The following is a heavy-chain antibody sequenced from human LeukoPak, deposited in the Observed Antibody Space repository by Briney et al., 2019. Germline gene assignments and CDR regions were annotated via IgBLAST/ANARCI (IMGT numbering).Heavy chain of an antibody. Sequence: SETLSLTCTVSGGSITNYYWSWIRQPPGKGLEYIGFIYHSGSTNYNPPLKSRVTMSVDKSKNQFSLKLRSVTAADTAVYYCARNSGDYWGQGTLVTVSS. J-gene: IGHJ4*02. V-gene: IGHV4-59*12. CDR3: ARNSGDY. CDR1: GGSITNYY. D-gene: IGHD4-23*01. CDR2: IYHSGST.